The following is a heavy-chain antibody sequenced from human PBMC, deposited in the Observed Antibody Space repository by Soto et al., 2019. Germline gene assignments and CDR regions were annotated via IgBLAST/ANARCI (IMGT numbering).Heavy chain of an antibody. J-gene: IGHJ1*01. V-gene: IGHV4-59*01. CDR2: IYYSGST. D-gene: IGHD6-19*01. CDR1: GGSISSYY. Sequence: SETLSLTCTVSGGSISSYYWSWIRQPPGKGLEWIGYIYYSGSTNYNPSLKSRVTISVDTSKNQFSLKLSSVTAADTAMYYCARGGVAGTPPAEYFQHWGQGTLVTVSS. CDR3: ARGGVAGTPPAEYFQH.